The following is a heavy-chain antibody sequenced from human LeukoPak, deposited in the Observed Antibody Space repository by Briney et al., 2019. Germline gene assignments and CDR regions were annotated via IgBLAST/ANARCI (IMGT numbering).Heavy chain of an antibody. V-gene: IGHV1-18*01. CDR3: ASYGSGSYYKGPHYYYYGMDV. J-gene: IGHJ6*02. CDR2: ISAYNGNT. CDR1: GYTFTSYG. D-gene: IGHD3-10*01. Sequence: GASVKVSCKASGYTFTSYGISWVRQAPGQGLEWMGWISAYNGNTNYAQKLQGRVTMTTDTSTSTAYMELRSLRSDDTAVYYCASYGSGSYYKGPHYYYYGMDVWGQGTTVTVSS.